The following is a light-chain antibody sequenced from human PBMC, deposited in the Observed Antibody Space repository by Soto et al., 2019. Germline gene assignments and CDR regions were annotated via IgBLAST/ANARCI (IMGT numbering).Light chain of an antibody. V-gene: IGLV1-40*01. CDR3: QSYDVSLTAYV. J-gene: IGLJ1*01. Sequence: QSVLTQPPSVSGAPGQRVTFSCTGSSSNIGAGYDVHWYQQFPGTAPKLLISGNINRPSGIPDRISGSKSGTSASLAITGLQTEDEADYYCQSYDVSLTAYVFGTGTKVTVL. CDR1: SSNIGAGYD. CDR2: GNI.